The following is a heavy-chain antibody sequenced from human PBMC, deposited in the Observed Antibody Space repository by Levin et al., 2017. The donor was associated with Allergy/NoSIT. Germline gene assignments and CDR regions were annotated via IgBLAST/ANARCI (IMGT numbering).Heavy chain of an antibody. CDR1: GFTFSSYE. Sequence: GGSLRLSCAASGFTFSSYEMNWVRQAPGKGLEWVSYISSSGSTIYYADSVKGRFTISRDNAKNSLYLQMNSLRAEDTAVYYCARQRFGYSYGPGWFDPWGQGTLVTVSS. CDR2: ISSSGSTI. V-gene: IGHV3-48*03. CDR3: ARQRFGYSYGPGWFDP. D-gene: IGHD5-18*01. J-gene: IGHJ5*02.